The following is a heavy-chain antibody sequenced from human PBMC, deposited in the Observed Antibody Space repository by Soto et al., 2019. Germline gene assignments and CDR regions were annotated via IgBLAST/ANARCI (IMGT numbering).Heavy chain of an antibody. J-gene: IGHJ6*02. CDR1: GYTFTSYG. D-gene: IGHD3-3*01. Sequence: GAPVEVSCKASGYTFTSYGISWGRQAPGQGLEWMGGISAYNGNTNYAQKLQGRVTMTTDTSTSTADREVRSLRADDTAVYYCAREGITILVVVIGPYYYYGIAVWGQGTTVTVAS. CDR3: AREGITILVVVIGPYYYYGIAV. V-gene: IGHV1-18*04. CDR2: ISAYNGNT.